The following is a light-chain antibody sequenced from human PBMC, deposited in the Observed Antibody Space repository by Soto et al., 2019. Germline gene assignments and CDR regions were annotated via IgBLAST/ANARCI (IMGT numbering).Light chain of an antibody. CDR2: GAS. Sequence: DIQMTQSPSSQSASVGDRVISTCRASQGISNYLAWFQQKPGKAPKSLIYGASSLHSGVPSRFSGSGSETHFTLTISSLQRDDFATYYCQHYDGYPQTFGQGTRLEI. J-gene: IGKJ5*01. V-gene: IGKV1-16*01. CDR3: QHYDGYPQT. CDR1: QGISNY.